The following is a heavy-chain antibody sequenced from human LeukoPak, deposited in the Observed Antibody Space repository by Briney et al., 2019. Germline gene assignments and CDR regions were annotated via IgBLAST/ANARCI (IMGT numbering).Heavy chain of an antibody. CDR2: ISYSGST. Sequence: PSETLSLTCTVSGGSISSYYWSWIRQPPGKGLEWIGYISYSGSTNFNHSLKSRVTISVDTSKNQFSLKLSSVTAADTAVYYCAREGTAGANLNWFDPWGQGTLVTVSS. CDR3: AREGTAGANLNWFDP. J-gene: IGHJ5*02. V-gene: IGHV4-59*01. CDR1: GGSISSYY. D-gene: IGHD1-1*01.